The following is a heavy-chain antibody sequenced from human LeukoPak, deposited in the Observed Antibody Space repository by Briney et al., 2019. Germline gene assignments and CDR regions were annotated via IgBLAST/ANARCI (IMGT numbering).Heavy chain of an antibody. CDR1: GYSFTYYW. CDR3: ARPPSGEDLVFDY. J-gene: IGHJ4*02. Sequence: GESLKISCQASGYSFTYYWIGWVRQMPGKGPEWMGIIYPSDSDTRYSPSFQGQVTISADKSISTAYLQWSSLKASDTAMYYCARPPSGEDLVFDYWGQGTLVTVSS. CDR2: IYPSDSDT. V-gene: IGHV5-51*01. D-gene: IGHD7-27*01.